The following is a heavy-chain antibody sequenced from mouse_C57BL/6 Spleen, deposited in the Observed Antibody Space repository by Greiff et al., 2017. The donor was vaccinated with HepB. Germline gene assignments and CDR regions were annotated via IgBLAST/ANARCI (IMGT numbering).Heavy chain of an antibody. CDR2: IYPGDGDT. CDR3: ARSGDSSGSNY. D-gene: IGHD3-2*02. V-gene: IGHV1-80*01. Sequence: QVQLQQSGAELVKPGASVKISCKASGYAFSSYWMNWVKQRPGKGLEWIGQIYPGDGDTNYNGKFKGKATLTADKSSSTAYMQLSSLTSEDSAVYFCARSGDSSGSNYWGQGTSVTVSS. CDR1: GYAFSSYW. J-gene: IGHJ4*01.